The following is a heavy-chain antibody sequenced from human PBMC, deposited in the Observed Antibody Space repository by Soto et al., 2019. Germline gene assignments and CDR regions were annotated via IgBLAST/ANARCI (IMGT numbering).Heavy chain of an antibody. V-gene: IGHV1-8*01. J-gene: IGHJ3*01. CDR1: GYTFTSYD. D-gene: IGHD2-2*01. CDR2: MNPNSGNT. Sequence: QVQLVQSGAEVKKPGASVKVSCKASGYTFTSYDINWVRQATGQGLECMGWMNPNSGNTGYAQKFQGRVTLTRNTSISTAYMGLSSVRAEDTAVYYCASRVLGYCSSTSCYSALAFWGQGRMVIVSS. CDR3: ASRVLGYCSSTSCYSALAF.